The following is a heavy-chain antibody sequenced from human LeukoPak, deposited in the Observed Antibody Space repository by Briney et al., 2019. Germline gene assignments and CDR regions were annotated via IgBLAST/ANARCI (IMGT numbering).Heavy chain of an antibody. D-gene: IGHD2-8*01. CDR2: ISSSGSTI. Sequence: PGGSLRLSCTASGFSFSSYEMNWVRQAPGKGLEWVSYISSSGSTIYYADSVKGRFTISRDNGKNSLYLQMNSLRAEDTAVYYCARDGPKYCSNGVCYAPVDPWGQGTLVTVSS. J-gene: IGHJ5*02. CDR3: ARDGPKYCSNGVCYAPVDP. V-gene: IGHV3-48*03. CDR1: GFSFSSYE.